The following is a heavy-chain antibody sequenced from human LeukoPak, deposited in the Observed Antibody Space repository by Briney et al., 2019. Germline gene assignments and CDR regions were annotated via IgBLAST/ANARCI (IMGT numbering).Heavy chain of an antibody. CDR1: GFTFSSYA. D-gene: IGHD3-10*01. V-gene: IGHV3-23*01. CDR3: AKAPYGSGSYIFDY. Sequence: GGSLRLSCAASGFTFSSYAMSWVRQAPGKGLEWVSAISGGGSSTYYADSVKGRLTISRDNSKNTLYLQMNSLRAEDTAVYYCAKAPYGSGSYIFDYWGQGTLVTVSS. CDR2: ISGGGSST. J-gene: IGHJ4*02.